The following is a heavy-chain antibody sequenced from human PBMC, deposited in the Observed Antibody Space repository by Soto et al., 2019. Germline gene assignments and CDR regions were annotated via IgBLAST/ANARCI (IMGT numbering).Heavy chain of an antibody. V-gene: IGHV1-69*01. CDR1: GGTFSSYA. Sequence: QVQLVQSGAEVKKPGSSVKVSCKASGGTFSSYAISWVRQAPGQGLEWMGGIIPIFGTANYAQKFQGRVTITADESTGTAYMELSSLRSEDTAVYYCAGEDIVVVPAAPRAYYGMDVWGQGTTVTVSS. CDR3: AGEDIVVVPAAPRAYYGMDV. CDR2: IIPIFGTA. D-gene: IGHD2-2*01. J-gene: IGHJ6*02.